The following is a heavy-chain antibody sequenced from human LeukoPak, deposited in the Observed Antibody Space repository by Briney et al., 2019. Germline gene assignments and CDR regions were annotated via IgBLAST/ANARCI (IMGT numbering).Heavy chain of an antibody. V-gene: IGHV3-30*18. J-gene: IGHJ4*02. CDR2: ISYDGSNK. Sequence: PGGSLRLSCAASGFTFSSHGMQWVRQTPGKGLEWVAAISYDGSNKFYGESMKGRFTISRDNSKNTVHLQMNNLRPEDTAVYFCVKELYGKSFFDFWGQGALVTVSS. CDR1: GFTFSSHG. CDR3: VKELYGKSFFDF. D-gene: IGHD3-16*02.